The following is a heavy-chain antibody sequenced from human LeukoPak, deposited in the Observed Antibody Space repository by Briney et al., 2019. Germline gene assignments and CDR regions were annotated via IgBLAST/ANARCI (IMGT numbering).Heavy chain of an antibody. Sequence: GGSLRLSCAASGFTFVTFAMGWVRQAPGKGLEWVSTISGSGGGTYYADSVKGRFTISRDNSKNTLYLQMNSLGAEDTAVYYCAKHKGAGSRYSYSMDVWGKGATVTVSS. J-gene: IGHJ6*03. CDR1: GFTFVTFA. D-gene: IGHD6-13*01. V-gene: IGHV3-23*01. CDR2: ISGSGGGT. CDR3: AKHKGAGSRYSYSMDV.